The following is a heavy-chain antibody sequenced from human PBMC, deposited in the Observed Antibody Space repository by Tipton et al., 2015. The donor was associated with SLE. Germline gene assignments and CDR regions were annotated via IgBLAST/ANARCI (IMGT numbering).Heavy chain of an antibody. J-gene: IGHJ3*02. CDR1: GGSISSHY. CDR3: ARDSFQHYYDLAFDI. D-gene: IGHD3-22*01. CDR2: IYYSGST. V-gene: IGHV4-59*11. Sequence: GLVKPSGTLSLTCGVSGGSISSHYWSWIRQPPGKGLEWIGYIYYSGSTNYNPSLKSRVTISIDTSKNQFSLKLSSVTAADTAVYYCARDSFQHYYDLAFDIWRQGTMVTVSS.